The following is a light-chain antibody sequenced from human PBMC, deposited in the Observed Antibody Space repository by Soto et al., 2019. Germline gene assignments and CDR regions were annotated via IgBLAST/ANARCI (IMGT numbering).Light chain of an antibody. CDR2: GAS. J-gene: IGKJ1*01. V-gene: IGKV3-11*01. Sequence: EVVLTHSPVTLSLSPGERATLSCRASQSFRGLLAWYQQKPGQAPRLLIYGASTRATGIPARFSGSGSGTEFTLTISSLEPEDFAVYYCQQYSSSRTFGQGTKVDI. CDR3: QQYSSSRT. CDR1: QSFRGL.